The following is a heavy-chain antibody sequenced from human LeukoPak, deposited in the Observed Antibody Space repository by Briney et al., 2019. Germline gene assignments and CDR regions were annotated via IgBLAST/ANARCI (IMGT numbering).Heavy chain of an antibody. D-gene: IGHD3-16*02. CDR1: GFTFSSYE. V-gene: IGHV3-48*03. CDR3: ARDTGDYDYVWGSYRYLGYFDY. J-gene: IGHJ4*02. CDR2: ISSSGSTI. Sequence: PGGSLRLSCAASGFTFSSYEMNWVRQAPGKGLEWVSYISSSGSTIYYADSVKGRFTISRDNAKNSLYLQMNSLRAEDTAVYYCARDTGDYDYVWGSYRYLGYFDYWGQGTLVTVSS.